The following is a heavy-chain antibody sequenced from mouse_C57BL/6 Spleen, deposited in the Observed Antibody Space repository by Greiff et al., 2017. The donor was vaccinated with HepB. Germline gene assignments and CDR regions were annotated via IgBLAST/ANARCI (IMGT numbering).Heavy chain of an antibody. D-gene: IGHD1-1*01. CDR3: ASQLLLRPGGFDY. V-gene: IGHV1-52*01. CDR2: IDPSDSET. J-gene: IGHJ2*01. CDR1: GYTFTSYW. Sequence: QVQLQQPGAELVRPGSSVKLSCKASGYTFTSYWMHWVKQRPIQGLEWIGNIDPSDSETHYNQKFKDKATLTVDKSSSTAYMQLSSLPTEDSAVYYCASQLLLRPGGFDYWGQGTTLTVSS.